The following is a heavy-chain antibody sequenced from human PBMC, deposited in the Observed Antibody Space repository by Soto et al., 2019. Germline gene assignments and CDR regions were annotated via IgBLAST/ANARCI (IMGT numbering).Heavy chain of an antibody. Sequence: QVHLVQSGAEVKKPGSSVKVSCKASGGTLSSYAITWVRQAPGQGLDWMGGIIPIFVTTNYEQKFQRRVAITADASTSTAYMELNSMRSEDTAVYYCATDALTESQRWFDPWGQGTLVTVSS. V-gene: IGHV1-69*12. CDR3: ATDALTESQRWFDP. D-gene: IGHD1-20*01. J-gene: IGHJ5*02. CDR1: GGTLSSYA. CDR2: IIPIFVTT.